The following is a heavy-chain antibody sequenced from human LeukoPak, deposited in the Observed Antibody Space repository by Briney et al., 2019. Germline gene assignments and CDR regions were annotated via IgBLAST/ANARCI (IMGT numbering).Heavy chain of an antibody. J-gene: IGHJ5*02. D-gene: IGHD1-1*01. CDR3: ATSTITHTRDP. V-gene: IGHV1-2*02. CDR1: EYTFSDFY. Sequence: ASVTVSCTLSEYTFSDFYLNWVRQAPGQGLEWMAWINPFSDARSYAQKFQGRVTMTWDMSTTTVFMELSRLRSDDTAVYYCATSTITHTRDPWGQGTLVTVSS. CDR2: INPFSDAR.